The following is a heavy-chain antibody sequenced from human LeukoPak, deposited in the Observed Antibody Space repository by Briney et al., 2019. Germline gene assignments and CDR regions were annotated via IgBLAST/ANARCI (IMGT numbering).Heavy chain of an antibody. V-gene: IGHV4-59*01. D-gene: IGHD5-18*01. Sequence: SETLSLTCTVSGGSISSYYWSWIRQPPGKGLEWIGYIYYSGSTNYNPSLKSRVTISVDTSKNQFSLKLSSVTAADTAVYYCARVDTAMATGYYYYYGMDVWGQGSTVTVSS. J-gene: IGHJ6*02. CDR2: IYYSGST. CDR3: ARVDTAMATGYYYYYGMDV. CDR1: GGSISSYY.